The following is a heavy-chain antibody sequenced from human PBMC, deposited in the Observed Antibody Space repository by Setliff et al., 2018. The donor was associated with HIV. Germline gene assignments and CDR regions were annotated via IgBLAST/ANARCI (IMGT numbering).Heavy chain of an antibody. D-gene: IGHD2-21*02. CDR3: ARSSRGSLRDLDY. CDR1: GGSISNYY. CDR2: GYYSGIT. J-gene: IGHJ4*02. Sequence: PSETLSLTCTVSGGSISNYYGSWIRQPPGKGLEWIGCGYYSGITHYDPSLKSRVSISVDASKNQFSLRLNSVTVADTAVYFCARSSRGSLRDLDYWGPGTLVT. V-gene: IGHV4-59*08.